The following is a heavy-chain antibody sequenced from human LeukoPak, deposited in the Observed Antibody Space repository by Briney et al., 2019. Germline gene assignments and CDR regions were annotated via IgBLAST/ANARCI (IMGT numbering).Heavy chain of an antibody. V-gene: IGHV4-39*07. D-gene: IGHD6-13*01. CDR2: ISYSGST. CDR3: ARDLHSSRTNDAFVI. J-gene: IGHJ3*02. CDR1: GRSISPYY. Sequence: PSETLSLTCSVSGRSISPYYWGWIRQPPGKGLEWIGSISYSGSTHYNPSLKSRVTISVDTSKNQFSLRLSSVTAADTAVYYCARDLHSSRTNDAFVIWGQGTMLTISS.